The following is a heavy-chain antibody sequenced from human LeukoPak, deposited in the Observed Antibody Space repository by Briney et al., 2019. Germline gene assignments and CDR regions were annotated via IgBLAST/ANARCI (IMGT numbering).Heavy chain of an antibody. Sequence: GGSLRLSCAASGFTFSSFTMNWVRQAPGKGLEWVSSISSSSRYIYYGDSVMGRFTISRDNAKNSLYLQMNSLRAEDRAVYYCARGGSDPVSGRYYGGGAFDIWGQGTMVTVSS. V-gene: IGHV3-21*01. CDR1: GFTFSSFT. J-gene: IGHJ3*02. CDR2: ISSSSRYI. D-gene: IGHD1-26*01. CDR3: ARGGSDPVSGRYYGGGAFDI.